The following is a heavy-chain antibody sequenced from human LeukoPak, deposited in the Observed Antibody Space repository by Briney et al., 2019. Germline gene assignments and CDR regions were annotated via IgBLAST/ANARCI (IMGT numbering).Heavy chain of an antibody. V-gene: IGHV4-30-2*02. Sequence: SETLSLTCTVSGGSISSGGYYWSWIRQPPGKGLEWIGYIYHSGSTYYNPSLKSRVTISVDTSKNQFSLKLSSVTAADTAVYYCARSPSFIAAPQVRAFDIWGQGTMVTVSS. CDR3: ARSPSFIAAPQVRAFDI. CDR1: GGSISSGGYY. J-gene: IGHJ3*02. D-gene: IGHD6-13*01. CDR2: IYHSGST.